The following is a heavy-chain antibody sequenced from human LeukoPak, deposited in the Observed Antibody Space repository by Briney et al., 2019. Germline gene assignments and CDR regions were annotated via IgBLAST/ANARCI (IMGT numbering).Heavy chain of an antibody. Sequence: SETLSLTCTVSGGSISSSSYYWGWIRQPPGKGLEWIGSIYYSGNTYYNPSLKSRVTISIDTSKNQFSLKLSSVTAADTAVYYCARRRTYSGYDSTYNWFDPWGQGTLVTVTS. CDR1: GGSISSSSYY. CDR3: ARRRTYSGYDSTYNWFDP. V-gene: IGHV4-39*07. D-gene: IGHD5-12*01. J-gene: IGHJ5*02. CDR2: IYYSGNT.